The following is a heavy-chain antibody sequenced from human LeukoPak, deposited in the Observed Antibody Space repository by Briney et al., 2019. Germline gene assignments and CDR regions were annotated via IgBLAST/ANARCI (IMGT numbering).Heavy chain of an antibody. V-gene: IGHV3-72*01. CDR1: GFTFSDHF. Sequence: GGSLRLSCAASGFTFSDHFMDWVRQAPGKGLEWVGRSKNKANNYTTEYAASVKGRFTISRENSQNSLYLQMNSLRTEDTAVYYCAKDWFEGYSSGWYSDYWGQGTLVTVSS. CDR2: SKNKANNYTT. CDR3: AKDWFEGYSSGWYSDY. D-gene: IGHD6-19*01. J-gene: IGHJ4*02.